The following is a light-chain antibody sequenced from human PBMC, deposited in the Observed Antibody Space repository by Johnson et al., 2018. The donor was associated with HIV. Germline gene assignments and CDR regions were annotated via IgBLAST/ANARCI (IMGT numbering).Light chain of an antibody. V-gene: IGLV1-51*01. Sequence: QSVLTQPPSVSAAPGQKVTISCSGSSSNIGNNYVSWYQQLPGTAPKLLIYDNNKRPSGTPDRFSGSKSGTSATLGITGLQTGDEADYYCGTWDSSLGAHYVFGTGTKVTVI. CDR2: DNN. CDR1: SSNIGNNY. J-gene: IGLJ1*01. CDR3: GTWDSSLGAHYV.